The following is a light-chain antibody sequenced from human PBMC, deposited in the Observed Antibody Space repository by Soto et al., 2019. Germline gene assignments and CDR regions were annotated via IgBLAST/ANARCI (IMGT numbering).Light chain of an antibody. CDR1: SSDVGAYDY. V-gene: IGLV2-8*01. J-gene: IGLJ1*01. CDR2: EII. CDR3: SSFAGSNNFPYV. Sequence: QSVLTQPPSASGSPGQSVTISCTGTSSDVGAYDYVSWYQQHPGKAPKLMIYEIIKRPSGVPDRFSGSKSGNTASLTVSGLQAEDEADYYCSSFAGSNNFPYVFGTGTKVTVL.